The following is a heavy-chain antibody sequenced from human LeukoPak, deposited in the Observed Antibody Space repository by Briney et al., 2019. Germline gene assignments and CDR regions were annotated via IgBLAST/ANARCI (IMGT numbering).Heavy chain of an antibody. CDR1: GGSISSYY. CDR2: IYYSGST. J-gene: IGHJ6*02. D-gene: IGHD1-14*01. Sequence: SETLSLTCTVSGGSISSYYWSWIRQPPGKGLEWIGYIYYSGSTNYNPSLKSRVTISVDTSKNQFSLKLSSVTAAGTAVYYCARDRPVLTYYYYGMDVWGQGTTVTVSS. V-gene: IGHV4-59*01. CDR3: ARDRPVLTYYYYGMDV.